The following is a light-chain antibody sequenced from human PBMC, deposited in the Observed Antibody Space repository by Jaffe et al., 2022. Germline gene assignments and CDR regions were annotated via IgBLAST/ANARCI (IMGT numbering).Light chain of an antibody. CDR3: QQGSNWPLT. CDR2: DVS. Sequence: EIMLTQSPATLSLYPGERATLSCRASQSVSRYLAWYQQKPGQAPRLLISDVSNRATGIPARFSGSGSGTDFTLAISSLEPEDFAIYYCQQGSNWPLTFGGGTKVEI. V-gene: IGKV3-11*01. CDR1: QSVSRY. J-gene: IGKJ4*01.